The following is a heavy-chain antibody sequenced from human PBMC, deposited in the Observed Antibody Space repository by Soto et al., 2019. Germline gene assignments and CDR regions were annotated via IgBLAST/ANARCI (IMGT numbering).Heavy chain of an antibody. Sequence: QVQLQESGPGLVKASETLSLTCTVSGGSISSYYWNWIRQPPGKGLEWIGYIYYSGTTNYNPSLKSRVTISVDTSKNQFSLKLSSVTAADTAVYYCTRAYSGYEAVDYWGQGTLVTVSS. CDR2: IYYSGTT. D-gene: IGHD5-12*01. CDR1: GGSISSYY. CDR3: TRAYSGYEAVDY. V-gene: IGHV4-59*01. J-gene: IGHJ4*02.